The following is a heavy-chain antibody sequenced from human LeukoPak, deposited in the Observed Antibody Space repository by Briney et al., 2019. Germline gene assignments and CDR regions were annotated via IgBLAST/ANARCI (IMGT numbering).Heavy chain of an antibody. CDR3: ARVSAGERSGFFDH. V-gene: IGHV4-39*07. CDR1: GGSISSSSNY. J-gene: IGHJ4*02. Sequence: SETLSLTCTVSGGSISSSSNYWGWIRQPPGKGLEWIGRINYSGSTYYNPSPTSRVTISADTSKNQFSLKLISVTAADTAVYYCARVSAGERSGFFDHWGRGTLVTVSS. CDR2: INYSGST. D-gene: IGHD5-12*01.